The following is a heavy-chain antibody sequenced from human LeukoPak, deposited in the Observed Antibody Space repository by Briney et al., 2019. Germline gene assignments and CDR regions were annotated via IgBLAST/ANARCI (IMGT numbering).Heavy chain of an antibody. V-gene: IGHV3-23*01. Sequence: HPGGSLRLSCAASGFAFSSYAMSWVRQAPGKGLEWVSAISGNGGSTYYADSVRGRFTISRDNSKNTLFLQLNSLRAEDTAVYYCAKPPTYYSGSGSFNYWGQGTLVTVSS. D-gene: IGHD3-10*01. CDR2: ISGNGGST. J-gene: IGHJ4*02. CDR1: GFAFSSYA. CDR3: AKPPTYYSGSGSFNY.